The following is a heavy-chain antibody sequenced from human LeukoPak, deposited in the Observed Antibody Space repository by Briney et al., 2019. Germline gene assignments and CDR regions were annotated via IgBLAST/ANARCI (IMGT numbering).Heavy chain of an antibody. CDR2: INHSGST. Sequence: PSETLSLTCAVYGGSFSGYYWSWIRQPPGKGLEWLGEINHSGSTNYNPSLKSRVTISVDTSKNQFSLKLSSVTAADTAVYYCARGNTWFGYYFDYWGQGTLVTVSS. V-gene: IGHV4-34*01. CDR1: GGSFSGYY. CDR3: ARGNTWFGYYFDY. J-gene: IGHJ4*02. D-gene: IGHD3-10*01.